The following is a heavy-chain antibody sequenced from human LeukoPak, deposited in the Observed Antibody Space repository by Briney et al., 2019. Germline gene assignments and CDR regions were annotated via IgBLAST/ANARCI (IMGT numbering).Heavy chain of an antibody. D-gene: IGHD3-22*01. CDR1: GYTFTSYD. V-gene: IGHV1-8*01. J-gene: IGHJ6*02. CDR2: MNPNSGNT. Sequence: ASVKVSCKASGYTFTSYDINWVRQATGQGLEWMGWMNPNSGNTGYAQKFQGRVTMTRNTSISTAYMELSSLRSEDTAVYYCARAGSITMIVVVTSDMDVWGQGTTVTVSS. CDR3: ARAGSITMIVVVTSDMDV.